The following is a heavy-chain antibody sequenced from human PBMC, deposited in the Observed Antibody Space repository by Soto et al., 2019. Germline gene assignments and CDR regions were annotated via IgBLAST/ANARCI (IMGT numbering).Heavy chain of an antibody. CDR3: ARVLVTYGGIMVPYNWFDT. CDR2: INLSGGT. D-gene: IGHD3-16*02. CDR1: GESFSGHH. J-gene: IGHJ5*02. V-gene: IGHV4-34*01. Sequence: SSETLSLTCAVYGESFSGHHWAWIRQPPGKGLEWIGEINLSGGTNYSPSLKSRVTISVDTSKNQFSLKLTSVTAADTAVYYCARVLVTYGGIMVPYNWFDTWGQGNRVTVSS.